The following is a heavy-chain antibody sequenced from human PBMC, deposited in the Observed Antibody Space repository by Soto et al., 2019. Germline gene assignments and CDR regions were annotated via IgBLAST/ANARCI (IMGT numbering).Heavy chain of an antibody. CDR3: VFRRFSSSWPVDY. Sequence: SGPTLVNPTQTLTLTCTFSGFSLTTGGVGVGWIRQPPGKALEWLALIYWDDDKRYRPSLETRLTITKDTSKNQVVLTMSNMDPVDTATYFCVFRRFSSSWPVDYWGQGSLVTVYS. D-gene: IGHD6-13*01. CDR1: GFSLTTGGVG. V-gene: IGHV2-5*02. J-gene: IGHJ4*02. CDR2: IYWDDDK.